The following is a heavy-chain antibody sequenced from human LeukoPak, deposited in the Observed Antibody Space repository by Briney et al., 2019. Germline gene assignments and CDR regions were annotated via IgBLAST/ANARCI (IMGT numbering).Heavy chain of an antibody. D-gene: IGHD3-10*01. V-gene: IGHV1-3*03. CDR3: ARGRGPPNTNRDFYYYYYMDV. J-gene: IGHJ6*03. Sequence: ASVKVSCKAPGYTFTNYGINWVRQAPGQGLEWMGWINAANGHTKYSQEFQDRITITRDTSATTAYMELSNLRSEDMALYYCARGRGPPNTNRDFYYYYYMDVWGTGTTVTVSS. CDR1: GYTFTNYG. CDR2: INAANGHT.